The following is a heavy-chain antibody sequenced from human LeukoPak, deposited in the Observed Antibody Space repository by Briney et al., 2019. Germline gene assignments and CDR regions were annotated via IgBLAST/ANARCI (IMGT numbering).Heavy chain of an antibody. CDR2: SGHSEGAA. D-gene: IGHD6-6*01. Sequence: PGGSLRLYCAASGFTFSSYAMKWVGPARGKGLEGVSSGHSEGAAYYADSVKGRFTISRDNPKDTLHLQMNILRAEDTAVYYRAKGPRLAARPTIGFDSWVQGT. J-gene: IGHJ5*01. CDR1: GFTFSSYA. V-gene: IGHV3-23*01. CDR3: AKGPRLAARPTIGFDS.